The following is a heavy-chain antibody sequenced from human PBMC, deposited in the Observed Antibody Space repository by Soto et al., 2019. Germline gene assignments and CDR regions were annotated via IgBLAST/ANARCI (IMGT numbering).Heavy chain of an antibody. D-gene: IGHD2-15*01. CDR1: GFTFSSYA. V-gene: IGHV3-23*01. Sequence: PGGSLRLSCAASGFTFSSYAMSWVRQAPGKGLEWVSAISGSGGSTYYADSVKGRFTISRDNSKNTLYLQMNSLRAEDTAVYYCAKVFCGSWKSGMDVWGQGTTVTVSS. CDR2: ISGSGGST. J-gene: IGHJ6*02. CDR3: AKVFCGSWKSGMDV.